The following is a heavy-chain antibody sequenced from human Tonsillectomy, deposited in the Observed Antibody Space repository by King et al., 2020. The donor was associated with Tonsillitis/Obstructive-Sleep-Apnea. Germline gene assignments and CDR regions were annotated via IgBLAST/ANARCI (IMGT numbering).Heavy chain of an antibody. CDR3: AGGEAAAGTGGCYYYYYYMDV. CDR1: GESFSGYY. J-gene: IGHJ6*03. CDR2: INHSGST. D-gene: IGHD6-13*01. V-gene: IGHV4-34*01. Sequence: HVQLQQWGAGLLRPSETLSLTCAVYGESFSGYYWSWIRQPPGKGLEWIGEINHSGSTNYNPSLKSRVTISVDKSKNQFSLKLSSVTAADTAGYYCAGGEAAAGTGGCYYYYYYMDVWGKGTTVTVSS.